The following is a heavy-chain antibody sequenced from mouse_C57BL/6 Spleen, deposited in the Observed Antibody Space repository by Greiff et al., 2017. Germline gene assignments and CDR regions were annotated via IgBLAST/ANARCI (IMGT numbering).Heavy chain of an antibody. D-gene: IGHD1-1*01. CDR2: ISSGRSTI. J-gene: IGHJ3*01. CDR3: SRNYGSRAWVAY. V-gene: IGHV5-17*01. CDR1: GFTFSDYG. Sequence: EVKLMESGGGLVKPGGSLKLSCAASGFTFSDYGMHWVRQAPEKGLEWVAYISSGRSTIYYADTVTGRFTISRDNAKNTLFLQMTSRSSEDTAMYYCSRNYGSRAWVAYWGQGTLVTVSA.